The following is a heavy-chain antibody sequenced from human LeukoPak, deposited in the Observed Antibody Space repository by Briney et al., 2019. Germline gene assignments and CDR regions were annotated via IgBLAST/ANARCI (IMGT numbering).Heavy chain of an antibody. V-gene: IGHV5-51*01. D-gene: IGHD3-10*01. Sequence: GASLKISFQGSGYRFTSYWIGWGRPMPGKGLEWVGIIYPGDSDTRYSPSFQGQVTISADKSISTAYLQWSSLKASDTAMYYCARHSDYYYMDVWGKGTTVTVSS. CDR3: ARHSDYYYMDV. J-gene: IGHJ6*03. CDR2: IYPGDSDT. CDR1: GYRFTSYW.